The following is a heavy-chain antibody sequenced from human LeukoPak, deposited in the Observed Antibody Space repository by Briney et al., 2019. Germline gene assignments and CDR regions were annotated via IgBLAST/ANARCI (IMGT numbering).Heavy chain of an antibody. V-gene: IGHV3-7*01. CDR1: GFTFSSYW. CDR3: AREYCSGGSCYSEHFDY. J-gene: IGHJ4*02. D-gene: IGHD2-15*01. CDR2: IKQDGSEK. Sequence: PGGSLRLSCAASGFTFSSYWMSWVRQAPGKGLEWVANIKQDGSEKYYVDSVKGRFTISRDNAKNSLYLQMNSLRAEDTAVYYCAREYCSGGSCYSEHFDYWGQGTLVTVSS.